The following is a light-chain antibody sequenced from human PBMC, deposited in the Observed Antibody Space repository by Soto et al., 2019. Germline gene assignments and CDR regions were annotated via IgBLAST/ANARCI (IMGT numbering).Light chain of an antibody. J-gene: IGKJ4*01. V-gene: IGKV3-20*01. CDR3: QQYGSSPLT. CDR1: QSVIGTY. CDR2: GAS. Sequence: EIVLTQSPGTLSLSPGERATLSCRASQSVIGTYLAWYQQKPGQAPRLLIYGASSRATGIPDRFSGSGSGTDFTLTISGLEPEDFTVYYCQQYGSSPLTFGGGTKVEIK.